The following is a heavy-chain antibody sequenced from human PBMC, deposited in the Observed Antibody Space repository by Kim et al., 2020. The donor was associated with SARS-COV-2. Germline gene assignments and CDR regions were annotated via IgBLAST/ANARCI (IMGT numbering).Heavy chain of an antibody. J-gene: IGHJ6*01. CDR3: ARGLRWCGEVFETDGM. D-gene: IGHD3-10*01. Sequence: SETLSLTCTVSVGSISSSSYYWGWIRQPPGKGLEWIGSIYYSGSTYYNPSLKSRVTISVDTSKNQFSLKLSSVTAADTAVYYCARGLRWCGEVFETDGM. CDR2: IYYSGST. CDR1: VGSISSSSYY. V-gene: IGHV4-39*01.